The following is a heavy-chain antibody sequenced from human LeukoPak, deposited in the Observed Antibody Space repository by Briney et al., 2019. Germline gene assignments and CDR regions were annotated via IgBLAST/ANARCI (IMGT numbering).Heavy chain of an antibody. CDR1: GFTFSSYA. J-gene: IGHJ4*02. Sequence: PGGSLRLSCAASGFTFSSYAMHWVRQAPGKGLEWVAVISYDGSNKYYADSVKGRFTISRDNSKNTLYLQMNSLRAEDTAVYYCARVSSDYWGREPWSPSPQ. V-gene: IGHV3-30*04. CDR3: ARVSSDY. D-gene: IGHD3-3*02. CDR2: ISYDGSNK.